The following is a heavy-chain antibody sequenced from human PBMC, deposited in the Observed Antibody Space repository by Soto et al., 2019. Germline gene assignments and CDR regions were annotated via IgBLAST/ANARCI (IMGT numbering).Heavy chain of an antibody. D-gene: IGHD2-15*01. CDR1: GFTFSSYA. J-gene: IGHJ4*02. Sequence: QVQLVESGVGVVQPGGSLRLSCAASGFTFSSYAMHWVRQASGKGLEWVSVISYDGSNKYYADSVKGRFTISRDNSKNTLYLQMNSLRAEDTAVYYCARDGDCSGGSCYSRGGYFDYWGQGTLVTVSS. CDR3: ARDGDCSGGSCYSRGGYFDY. V-gene: IGHV3-30-3*01. CDR2: ISYDGSNK.